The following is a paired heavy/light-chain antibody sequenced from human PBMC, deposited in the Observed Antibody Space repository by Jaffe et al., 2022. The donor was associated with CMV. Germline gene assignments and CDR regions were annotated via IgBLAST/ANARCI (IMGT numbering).Heavy chain of an antibody. V-gene: IGHV3-48*03. J-gene: IGHJ6*03. CDR3: ARGARYGAAAIWGLNFMDV. CDR1: GFTFSSYE. Sequence: EVQLVESGGGLVQPGGSLRLSCAASGFTFSSYEMNWVRQAPGKGLEWVSYISSSGSTIYYADSVKGRFTISRDNAKNSLYLQMNSLRAEDTAVYYCARGARYGAAAIWGLNFMDVWGKGTTVTVSS. D-gene: IGHD2-2*01. CDR2: ISSSGSTI.
Light chain of an antibody. CDR1: QSVSSSY. Sequence: EIVLTQSPGTLSLSPGERATLSCRASQSVSSSYLAWYQQKPGQAPRLLIYGASSRATGIPDRFSGSGSGTDFTLTISRLEPEDFAVYYCQQYGSSLTFGQGTKVEIK. CDR2: GAS. J-gene: IGKJ1*01. CDR3: QQYGSSLT. V-gene: IGKV3-20*01.